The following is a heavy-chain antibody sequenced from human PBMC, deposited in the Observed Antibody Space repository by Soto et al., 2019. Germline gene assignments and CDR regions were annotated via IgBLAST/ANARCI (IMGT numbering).Heavy chain of an antibody. J-gene: IGHJ5*02. CDR3: ARHKSGSYFRPNWFDP. CDR1: GGSISSSSYY. V-gene: IGHV4-39*01. Sequence: SETLSLTCTVSGGSISSSSYYWGWIRQPPGKGLEWIGSIYYSGSTYYNPSLKSRVTISVDTSKNQFSLKLSSVTAADTAVYYCARHKSGSYFRPNWFDPWGQGTLVTVSS. CDR2: IYYSGST. D-gene: IGHD1-26*01.